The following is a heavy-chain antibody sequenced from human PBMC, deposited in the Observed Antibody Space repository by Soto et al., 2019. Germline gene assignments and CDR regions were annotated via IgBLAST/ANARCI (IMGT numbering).Heavy chain of an antibody. J-gene: IGHJ4*02. CDR1: GGSISSSSYY. CDR3: ARQIYSSGWPDVDY. Sequence: PSETLSLTCTVSGGSISSSSYYWGWIRQPPGKGLEWIGSIYYSGSTYYNPSLKSRVTISVDTSKNQFSLKLSSVTAADTAVYYCARQIYSSGWPDVDYWGQGTVGTVS. V-gene: IGHV4-39*01. CDR2: IYYSGST. D-gene: IGHD6-19*01.